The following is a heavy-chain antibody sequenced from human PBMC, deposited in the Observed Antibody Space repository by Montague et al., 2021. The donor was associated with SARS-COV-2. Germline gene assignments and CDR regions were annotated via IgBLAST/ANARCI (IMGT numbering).Heavy chain of an antibody. J-gene: IGHJ6*02. V-gene: IGHV4-59*01. CDR3: ARGVGMDV. CDR1: GGSINSYY. CDR2: IYYSGST. Sequence: SETLSLTCTVSGGSINSYYWSWIRQPPGKGLEWIGYIYYSGSTNYNPSLKSRVTISVDTSKNQFSLKLSSVTAADTAVYYCARGVGMDVWGQGTTVTVSS.